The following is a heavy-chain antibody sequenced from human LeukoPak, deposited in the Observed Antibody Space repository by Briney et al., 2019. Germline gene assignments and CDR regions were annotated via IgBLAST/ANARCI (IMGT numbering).Heavy chain of an antibody. Sequence: SETLSLTCTVSGGSISSSSYYWGWIRQPPGKGLEWIGSIYYSGSTNYNPSLKSRVTISVDTSKNQFSLKLSSVTAADTAVYYCARGITIFGVVILDYWGQGTLVTVSS. CDR1: GGSISSSSYY. J-gene: IGHJ4*02. CDR2: IYYSGST. D-gene: IGHD3-3*01. CDR3: ARGITIFGVVILDY. V-gene: IGHV4-39*07.